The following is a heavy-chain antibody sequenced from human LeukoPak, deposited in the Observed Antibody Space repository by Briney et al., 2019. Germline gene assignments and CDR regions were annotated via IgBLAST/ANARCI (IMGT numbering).Heavy chain of an antibody. CDR3: AADALESLSDNYVAFYY. J-gene: IGHJ4*02. CDR2: FDPEDGKT. CDR1: GKTLTELC. D-gene: IGHD3-3*01. Sequence: GASVKVSCKVSGKTLTELCVHWVRQAPPKGLEWMGTFDPEDGKTIYAQKFQGRVTMTEDTSTDTAYMELSSLRSDDTALYYFAADALESLSDNYVAFYYWGQGTLVTVSS. V-gene: IGHV1-24*01.